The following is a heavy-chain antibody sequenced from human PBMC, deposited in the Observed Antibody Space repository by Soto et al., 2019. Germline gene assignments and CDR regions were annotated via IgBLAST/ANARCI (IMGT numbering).Heavy chain of an antibody. J-gene: IGHJ4*02. CDR3: AKGRIAIAARPEGFDY. D-gene: IGHD6-6*01. V-gene: IGHV3-23*01. CDR2: ISGSGGST. CDR1: GFTFSSYA. Sequence: HPGGSLRLSCAASGFTFSSYAMSWVRQAPGKGLEWVSAISGSGGSTYYADSVKGRFTISGDNSKNTLYLQMNSLRAEDTAVYYCAKGRIAIAARPEGFDYWGQGTLVTVSS.